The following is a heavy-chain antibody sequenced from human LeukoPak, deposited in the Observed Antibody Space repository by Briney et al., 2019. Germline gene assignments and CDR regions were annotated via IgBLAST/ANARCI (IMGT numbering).Heavy chain of an antibody. CDR2: INPSGGST. CDR1: GYTFTSYY. CDR3: AREGELELRRAHFDY. D-gene: IGHD1-7*01. V-gene: IGHV1-46*01. Sequence: GASVKVSCKASGYTFTSYYMHWVRQAPGLGLEWMGIINPSGGSTSYAQKFQGRVTMTRDMSTSTVYMELSSLRSEDTAVYYCAREGELELRRAHFDYWGQGTLVTVSS. J-gene: IGHJ4*02.